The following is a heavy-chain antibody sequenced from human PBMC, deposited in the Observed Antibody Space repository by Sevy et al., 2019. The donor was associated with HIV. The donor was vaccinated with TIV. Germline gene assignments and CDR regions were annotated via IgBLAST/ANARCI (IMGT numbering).Heavy chain of an antibody. J-gene: IGHJ3*02. Sequence: GGSLGLSCAASGFTFSSYAMNWVRQAPGKGLQWVSAISGADSSTHYADSVKGRFTISRDNSKNTLYLQMNSLRAEDTAIYYCAKDVVVLIGDAFDIWGQGTMVTVSS. CDR3: AKDVVVLIGDAFDI. CDR2: ISGADSST. CDR1: GFTFSSYA. V-gene: IGHV3-23*01. D-gene: IGHD3-22*01.